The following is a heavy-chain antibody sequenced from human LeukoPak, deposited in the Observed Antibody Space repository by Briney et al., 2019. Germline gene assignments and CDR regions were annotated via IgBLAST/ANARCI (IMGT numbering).Heavy chain of an antibody. D-gene: IGHD5-12*01. CDR2: IKSKTEDGST. V-gene: IGHV3-15*01. J-gene: IGHJ4*02. CDR3: TSGGYDLDD. Sequence: GSLRLSCAASGFPFSTSWMTWVRQAPGKGLEWVGRIKSKTEDGSTEFAAAVKGRFTISSDDSMNTLYLQMNSLNIKDTAAYYCTSGGYDLDDWGQGTLVTVSS. CDR1: GFPFSTSW.